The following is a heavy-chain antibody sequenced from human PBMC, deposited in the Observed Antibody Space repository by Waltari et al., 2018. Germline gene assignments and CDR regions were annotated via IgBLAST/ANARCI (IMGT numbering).Heavy chain of an antibody. D-gene: IGHD3-3*01. CDR1: GYSISSGYF. J-gene: IGHJ4*02. V-gene: IGHV4-38-2*01. CDR2: VYQTGIT. Sequence: QVQLQESGPGLVKPSETLSLTCAVSGYSISSGYFWGWIRQPPGRGLEWIGTVYQTGITYYRPSPKCRVTISVDTSKNPFSLNLSSVTAADTAFYYCARTVVAWRTTIFSMYYVDYWGQGTLVTVSS. CDR3: ARTVVAWRTTIFSMYYVDY.